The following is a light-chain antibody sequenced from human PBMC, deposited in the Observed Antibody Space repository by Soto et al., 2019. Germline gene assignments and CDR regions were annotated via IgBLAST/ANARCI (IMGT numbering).Light chain of an antibody. CDR2: SAS. V-gene: IGKV1-5*01. Sequence: DIQMTQSPSTLSASVGDRVTITCRASQSISDWLAWFQQKPGKAPKVLIQSASTLASGVPSRFSGSGSGTDFILTINNLQPEDVATYYCLQVNSFPRTFGQGTKVDIK. CDR1: QSISDW. J-gene: IGKJ1*01. CDR3: LQVNSFPRT.